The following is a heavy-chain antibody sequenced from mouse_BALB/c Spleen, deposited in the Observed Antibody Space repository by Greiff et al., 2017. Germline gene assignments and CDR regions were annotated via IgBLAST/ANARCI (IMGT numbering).Heavy chain of an antibody. V-gene: IGHV5-4*02. J-gene: IGHJ2*01. CDR3: ARDNLDY. Sequence: EVQGVESGGGLVKPGGSLKLSCAASGFTFSDYYMYWVRQTPEKRLEWVATISDGGSYTYYPDSVKGRFTISRDNAKNNLYLQMSSLKSEDTAMYYCARDNLDYWGQGTTLTVSS. CDR2: ISDGGSYT. CDR1: GFTFSDYY.